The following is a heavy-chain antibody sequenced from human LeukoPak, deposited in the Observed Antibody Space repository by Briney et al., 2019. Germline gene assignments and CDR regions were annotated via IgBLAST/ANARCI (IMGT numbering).Heavy chain of an antibody. Sequence: PSETLSLTCTVSGVSVSSGSYYWSWLRQPPGKGLEWIGYIYCSGSTNYNPSLKSRVTISVDTSKNQFSLKLSSVTAADTAVYYCARDGDYWGQGTLVTVSS. J-gene: IGHJ4*02. CDR3: ARDGDY. CDR2: IYCSGST. V-gene: IGHV4-61*01. CDR1: GVSVSSGSYY.